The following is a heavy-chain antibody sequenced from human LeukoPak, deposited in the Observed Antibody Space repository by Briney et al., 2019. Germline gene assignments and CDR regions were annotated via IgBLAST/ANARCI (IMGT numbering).Heavy chain of an antibody. CDR1: VGSTSSYY. V-gene: IGHV4-59*01. D-gene: IGHD3-3*01. CDR2: IYYSGST. CDR3: ARMGPYYDFWSGYDFDY. Sequence: PSGTLSLTRTHPVGSTSSYYWSWIRQPPGTGLARSGHIYYSGSTNYNPSLKSRVTISVDTSKNQFSLKLSSVTAADTAVYYCARMGPYYDFWSGYDFDYWGQGTLVTVSS. J-gene: IGHJ4*02.